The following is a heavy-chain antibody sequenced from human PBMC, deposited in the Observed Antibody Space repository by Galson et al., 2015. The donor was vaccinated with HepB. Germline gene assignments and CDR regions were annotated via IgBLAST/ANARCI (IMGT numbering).Heavy chain of an antibody. Sequence: SLRLSCAASGFTFSSYAMHWLRQAPGKGLEWVAVISYDGSNKYYADSVKGRFTISRDNSKNTLYLQMNSLRAEDTAVYYCARGGDTVTAYYFDYWGQGTLVTVSS. V-gene: IGHV3-30-3*01. CDR1: GFTFSSYA. CDR2: ISYDGSNK. CDR3: ARGGDTVTAYYFDY. J-gene: IGHJ4*02. D-gene: IGHD4-17*01.